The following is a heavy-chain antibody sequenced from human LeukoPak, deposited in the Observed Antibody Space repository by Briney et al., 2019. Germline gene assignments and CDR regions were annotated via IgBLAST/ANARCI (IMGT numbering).Heavy chain of an antibody. Sequence: GESLKISCKGSGYSFTSYWIGWVRQMPGEGLEWMGIIYPGDSDTRYSPSFQGQVTISADKSISTAYLQWSSLKASDTAMYYCARHGPYYDYVWGGYRPNWFDPWGQGTLVTVSS. D-gene: IGHD3-16*02. CDR1: GYSFTSYW. V-gene: IGHV5-51*01. CDR3: ARHGPYYDYVWGGYRPNWFDP. CDR2: IYPGDSDT. J-gene: IGHJ5*02.